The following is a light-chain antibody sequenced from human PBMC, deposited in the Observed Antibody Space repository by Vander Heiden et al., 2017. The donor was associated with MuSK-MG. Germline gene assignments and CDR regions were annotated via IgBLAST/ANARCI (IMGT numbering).Light chain of an antibody. CDR3: QQSDNTPRT. V-gene: IGKV1-39*01. CDR2: AAS. J-gene: IGKJ1*01. Sequence: DIQMTQSPSSLSASVGDSVTITCRASQTIRSYLNWYQQKPGEAPKLLIYAASSLQSGVPSRFSGSGSGTDFTLTISRLQPEDFATYYCQQSDNTPRTFGQGTKVQIK. CDR1: QTIRSY.